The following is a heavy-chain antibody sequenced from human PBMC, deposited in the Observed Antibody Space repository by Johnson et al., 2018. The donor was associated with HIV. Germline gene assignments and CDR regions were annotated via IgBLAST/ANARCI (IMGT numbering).Heavy chain of an antibody. CDR2: ISYDGSNK. J-gene: IGHJ3*02. Sequence: VQLVESGGGVVQPGRSLRLSCAASGFTFSSYAMHWVRQAPGKGLEWVAVISYDGSNKYYADSVKGRFTISRDNSKNTLYLQMNSLRAEDTAVYYCARDRRADCGGDCYFYDVAFDIWGQGTMVTVSS. V-gene: IGHV3-30*04. D-gene: IGHD2-21*01. CDR3: ARDRRADCGGDCYFYDVAFDI. CDR1: GFTFSSYA.